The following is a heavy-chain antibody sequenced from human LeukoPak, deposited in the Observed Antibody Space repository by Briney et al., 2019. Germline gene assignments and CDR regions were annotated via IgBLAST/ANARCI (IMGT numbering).Heavy chain of an antibody. CDR2: ITSDGSST. Sequence: GGSLRLSCAAPGFIFDDYAIHWVRQAPGKGLVWVSRITSDGSSTSYADSVKGRFTISRDNAKNTLYLRMNSLRAEDTAVYYCVSGYSYFDYWGQGTLVTVSP. CDR1: GFIFDDYA. D-gene: IGHD5-18*01. CDR3: VSGYSYFDY. J-gene: IGHJ4*02. V-gene: IGHV3-74*01.